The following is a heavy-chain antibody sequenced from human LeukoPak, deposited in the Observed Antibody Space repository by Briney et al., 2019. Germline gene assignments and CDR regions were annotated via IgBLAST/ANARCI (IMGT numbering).Heavy chain of an antibody. V-gene: IGHV3-30*02. CDR2: IQYDGSNN. Sequence: PGGSLRLSCAASGFIYSNYGVHWVSQAPGKGLEWVAFIQYDGSNNYHADSVKGRFTISRDNSNDTLYLQMNSLTTEDTAVYYCHVYYYGGGGHPSNWYFDLWGRGTLATVSS. J-gene: IGHJ2*01. CDR3: HVYYYGGGGHPSNWYFDL. CDR1: GFIYSNYG. D-gene: IGHD3-22*01.